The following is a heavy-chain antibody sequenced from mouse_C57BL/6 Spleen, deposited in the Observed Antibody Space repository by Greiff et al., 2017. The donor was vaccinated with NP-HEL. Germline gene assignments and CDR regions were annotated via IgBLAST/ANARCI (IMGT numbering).Heavy chain of an antibody. CDR2: INYDGSST. Sequence: EVKVVESEGGLVQPGSSMKLSCTASGFTFSDYYMAWVRQVPEKGLEWVANINYDGSSTYYLDSLKSRFIISRDNAKNILYLQMSSLKSEDTATYYCAREWGDYDWYFDVWGTGTTVTVSS. CDR3: AREWGDYDWYFDV. D-gene: IGHD2-4*01. V-gene: IGHV5-16*01. J-gene: IGHJ1*03. CDR1: GFTFSDYY.